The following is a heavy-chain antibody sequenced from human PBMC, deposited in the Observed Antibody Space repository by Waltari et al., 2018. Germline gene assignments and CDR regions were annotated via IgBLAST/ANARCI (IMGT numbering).Heavy chain of an antibody. CDR3: AAGGDSSGYYYAFDI. D-gene: IGHD3-22*01. Sequence: QMQLVQSGPEVKKPGTSVKVSCKASGFTFTSSAMQWVRQARGQRLEWIGWIYVGSGNTNYAQKFQERVTITRDMSTSTAYMELSSLRSEDTAVYYWAAGGDSSGYYYAFDIWGQGTMVTVSS. V-gene: IGHV1-58*02. J-gene: IGHJ3*02. CDR2: IYVGSGNT. CDR1: GFTFTSSA.